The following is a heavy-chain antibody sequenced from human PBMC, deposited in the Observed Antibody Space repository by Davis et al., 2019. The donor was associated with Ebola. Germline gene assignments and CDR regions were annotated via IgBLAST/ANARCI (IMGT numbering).Heavy chain of an antibody. CDR3: ARCSAKSSSWHRAYYYYGMDV. Sequence: ASVKVSCKASGYTFTGYYMHWVRQAPGQGLEWMGWINPNSGGTNYAQKFQGRVTMTRDTSISTAYMELSRLRSDDTAVYYCARCSAKSSSWHRAYYYYGMDVWGQGTTVTVSS. V-gene: IGHV1-2*02. J-gene: IGHJ6*02. CDR1: GYTFTGYY. D-gene: IGHD6-13*01. CDR2: INPNSGGT.